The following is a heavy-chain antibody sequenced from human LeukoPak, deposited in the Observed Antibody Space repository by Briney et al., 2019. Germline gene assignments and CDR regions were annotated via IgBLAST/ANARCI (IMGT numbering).Heavy chain of an antibody. CDR3: ARDFLVTFGGVLPRYDY. V-gene: IGHV1-18*01. CDR1: GYTFTSYG. J-gene: IGHJ4*02. Sequence: ALVKVSCKASGYTFTSYGISWVRQAPGQGLEWMGWISAYNGNTNYAQKLQGRVTMTTDTSTSTAYMELRSLRSDDTAVYYCARDFLVTFGGVLPRYDYWGQGTLVTVSS. D-gene: IGHD3-16*01. CDR2: ISAYNGNT.